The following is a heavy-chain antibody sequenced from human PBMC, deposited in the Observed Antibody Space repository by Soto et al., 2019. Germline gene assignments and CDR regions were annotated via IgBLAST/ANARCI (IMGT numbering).Heavy chain of an antibody. Sequence: QVQLVQSGAEVKKPGASVKVSCKASGYTFTSYYITWVRQAPGQGLGWMGWISAYNSNTNYAQKLQGRATMPTATTPSTAYTELRGLRSDARAVCFSARYLPPLDYLGQGTRVTVSS. J-gene: IGHJ4*02. CDR3: ARYLPPLDY. V-gene: IGHV1-18*01. CDR2: ISAYNSNT. CDR1: GYTFTSYY.